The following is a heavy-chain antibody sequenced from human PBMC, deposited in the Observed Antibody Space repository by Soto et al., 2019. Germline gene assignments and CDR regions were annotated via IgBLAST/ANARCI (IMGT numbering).Heavy chain of an antibody. CDR3: ARHLTSEDPIDAFDI. D-gene: IGHD7-27*01. CDR2: IYYSGST. V-gene: IGHV4-39*01. Sequence: QLQLQESGPGLVKPSETLSLTCTVSGGSISSSSYYWGWIRQPPGKGLEWIGSIYYSGSTYYNPSLQSRVTISVDTSKNQFSLKLSSVTAADTAVYYCARHLTSEDPIDAFDIWGQGTMVTVSS. CDR1: GGSISSSSYY. J-gene: IGHJ3*02.